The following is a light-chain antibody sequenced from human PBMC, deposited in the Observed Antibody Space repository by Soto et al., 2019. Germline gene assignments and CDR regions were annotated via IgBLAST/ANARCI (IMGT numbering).Light chain of an antibody. CDR2: EGS. CDR1: SSDVGGYNL. CDR3: CSYAGSSTLL. J-gene: IGLJ2*01. V-gene: IGLV2-23*01. Sequence: QSALTQPASVSGSPGQSITISCTGTSSDVGGYNLVSWYQQHPGKTPKLMIYEGSKRPSGVSNRFSGSKSGNTASLTISGLQAEDAADYYCCSYAGSSTLLFCGGTKLTVL.